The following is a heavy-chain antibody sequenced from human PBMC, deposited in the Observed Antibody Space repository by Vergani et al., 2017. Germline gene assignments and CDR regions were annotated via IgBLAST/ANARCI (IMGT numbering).Heavy chain of an antibody. D-gene: IGHD3-22*01. CDR1: GFTFSGSA. Sequence: EVQLVESGGGLVQPGGSLKLSCAASGFTFSGSAMHWVRQASGKGLEWVGRIRSKANSYATAYAASVKGRFTISRDDSKNTAYLQMNSLKTDDTAVYYCTGSLYYDSSGYYYVGLDYWGQGTLVTVSS. V-gene: IGHV3-73*02. CDR3: TGSLYYDSSGYYYVGLDY. CDR2: IRSKANSYAT. J-gene: IGHJ4*02.